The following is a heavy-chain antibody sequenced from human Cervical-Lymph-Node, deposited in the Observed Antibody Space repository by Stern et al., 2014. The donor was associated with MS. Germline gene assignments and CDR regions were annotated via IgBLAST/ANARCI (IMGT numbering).Heavy chain of an antibody. J-gene: IGHJ5*02. V-gene: IGHV1-69*01. D-gene: IGHD4-23*01. CDR2: IVPIFGRA. CDR1: GATFSTNA. CDR3: AREHHGGNFAS. Sequence: QVQLVQSGAEVRKPGSSVKVSCKASGATFSTNAISWLRQAPGQGPAWMGAIVPIFGRANYVQKLRGRLTITADESASTAYMELRSLRSEDTAVYYCAREHHGGNFASWGQGTLVTVSS.